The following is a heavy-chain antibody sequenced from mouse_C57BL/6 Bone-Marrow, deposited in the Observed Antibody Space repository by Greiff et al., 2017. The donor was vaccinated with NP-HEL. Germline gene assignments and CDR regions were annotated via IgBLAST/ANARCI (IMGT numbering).Heavy chain of an antibody. CDR1: GYTFTSYW. Sequence: VQLQQPGAELVKPGASVKVSCKASGYTFTSYWMHWVKQRPGQGLEWIGRIHPSDSDTNYNQKFKGKATLTVDKSSSTAYMQLSILTSEDSAVYYCAIQLRPPFYAMDYWGQGTSVTVSS. CDR2: IHPSDSDT. V-gene: IGHV1-74*01. D-gene: IGHD3-2*02. CDR3: AIQLRPPFYAMDY. J-gene: IGHJ4*01.